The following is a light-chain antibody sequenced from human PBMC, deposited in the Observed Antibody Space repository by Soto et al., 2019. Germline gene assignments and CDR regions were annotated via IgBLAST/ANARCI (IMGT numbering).Light chain of an antibody. CDR1: QSVTSSY. CDR2: GAS. Sequence: EIVLTQSPGTLSLSPGERATLSCRASQSVTSSYLAWYQQKPGQAPRLLIYGASSRATGIPDRFSGSGSGTDFTLTISSLQSEDFAVYYCQQYNNWPPTTFGQGTKVDIK. V-gene: IGKV3-20*01. CDR3: QQYNNWPPTT. J-gene: IGKJ1*01.